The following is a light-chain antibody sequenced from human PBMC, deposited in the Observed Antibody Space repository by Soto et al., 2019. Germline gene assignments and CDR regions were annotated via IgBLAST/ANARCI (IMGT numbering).Light chain of an antibody. Sequence: DIQMTQSPSTLSGSVGDRVTITCRASQTISSWLAWYQQKPGKAPKLLIYDASTLQSGVPSRFSGSRSGTEFTLTISSLQPEDFATYYCQQLNGYLELTFGGGTKVDIK. V-gene: IGKV1-5*01. CDR3: QQLNGYLELT. CDR2: DAS. CDR1: QTISSW. J-gene: IGKJ4*01.